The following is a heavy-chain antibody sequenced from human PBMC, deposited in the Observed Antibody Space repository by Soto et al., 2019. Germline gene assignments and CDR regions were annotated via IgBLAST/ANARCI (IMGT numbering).Heavy chain of an antibody. CDR1: GHSFIRLL. D-gene: IGHD2-15*01. V-gene: IGHV5-51*01. Sequence: GVPFMTSCIVDGHSFIRLLIGWVFTVAGGRLEWVAVIYPAASDARYSPSFRGRGTISVDISINTVYLQWRSLKASATAIYFCARQDIVTAPVRGVYFDSWGQGT. CDR2: IYPAASDA. J-gene: IGHJ4*02. CDR3: ARQDIVTAPVRGVYFDS.